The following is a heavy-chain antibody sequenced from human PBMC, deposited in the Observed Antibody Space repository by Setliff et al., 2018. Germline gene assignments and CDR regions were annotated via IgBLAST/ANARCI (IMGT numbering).Heavy chain of an antibody. CDR1: GHSIDSDSY. V-gene: IGHV4-38-2*02. D-gene: IGHD1-1*01. CDR3: ARDMGQPYYFES. J-gene: IGHJ4*02. CDR2: IYYTGST. Sequence: PSETLSLTCAVSGHSIDSDSYWGWIRQPPGKGLEWIGSIYYTGSTYYNPSLKSRVTMSVDTSKRQFSLKLGSATAADTAVYYCARDMGQPYYFESWGLGTLVTVSS.